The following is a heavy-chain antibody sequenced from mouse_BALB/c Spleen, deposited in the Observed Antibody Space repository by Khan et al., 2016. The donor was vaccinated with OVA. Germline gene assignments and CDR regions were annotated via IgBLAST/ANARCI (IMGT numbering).Heavy chain of an antibody. D-gene: IGHD1-1*01. J-gene: IGHJ3*01. V-gene: IGHV1-7*01. CDR2: INPSTGYT. CDR1: GYTFTNYW. CDR3: VNHGSSSAWFTY. Sequence: QVRLQQSGAELAKPGASVKMSCKASGYTFTNYWMHWVKQRPGQGLEWIGYINPSTGYTEYNQKFKDKATLTADKSSSTAYMQLNSLTSEDSAVFYCVNHGSSSAWFTYWGQGTLVTVSA.